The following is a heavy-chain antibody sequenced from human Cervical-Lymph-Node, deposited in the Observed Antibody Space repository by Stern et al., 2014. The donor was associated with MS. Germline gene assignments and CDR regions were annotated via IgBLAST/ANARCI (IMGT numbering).Heavy chain of an antibody. CDR3: ARDQDRYDAFDI. Sequence: VQLVESGPGLVKPSETLSLTCTVAGGSVRSNYWSGIRQPPGKGLEWIGSIYSTGSTNYNPSLKSRVTMSVDTSKNQFSLKLSSVTAADTAVYYCARDQDRYDAFDIWGQGSMVTVSS. CDR2: IYSTGST. CDR1: GGSVRSNY. V-gene: IGHV4-59*02. J-gene: IGHJ3*02.